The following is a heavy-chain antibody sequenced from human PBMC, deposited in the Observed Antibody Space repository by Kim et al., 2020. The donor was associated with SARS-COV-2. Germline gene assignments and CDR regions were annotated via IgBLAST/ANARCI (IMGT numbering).Heavy chain of an antibody. CDR2: T. CDR3: AREQQLVGIDY. Sequence: TNYNPSLKSRVTMSVDTSKTQFSLKLSSVTAADTAVYYCAREQQLVGIDYWGQGTLVTVSS. V-gene: IGHV4-4*07. D-gene: IGHD6-6*01. J-gene: IGHJ4*02.